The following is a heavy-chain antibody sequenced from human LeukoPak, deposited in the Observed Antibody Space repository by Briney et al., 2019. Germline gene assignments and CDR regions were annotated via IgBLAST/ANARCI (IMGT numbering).Heavy chain of an antibody. CDR3: AREGLAGIAAAGTSVYY. J-gene: IGHJ4*02. Sequence: SGTLSLTCAVSGGSISSSNWWSWVRQPPGKGLEWIREIYHSGSTNYNPSLKSRVTISVDKSKNQFSLKLSSVTAADTAVYYCAREGLAGIAAAGTSVYYWGQGTLVTVSS. CDR2: IYHSGST. D-gene: IGHD6-13*01. CDR1: GGSISSSNW. V-gene: IGHV4-4*02.